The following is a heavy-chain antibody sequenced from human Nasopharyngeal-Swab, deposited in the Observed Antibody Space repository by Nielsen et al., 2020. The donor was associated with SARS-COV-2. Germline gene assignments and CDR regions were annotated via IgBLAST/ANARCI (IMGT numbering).Heavy chain of an antibody. J-gene: IGHJ6*02. Sequence: GESLKISCAASGFTFTRYAMNWVRQAPGKGLEWVSVTEIGGITHYADSVKGRFTISRDNSKNSLFLQMSSLRDEDTAVYYCAKGGSPSASYYYYGMDVWGQGTRVTVSS. CDR1: GFTFTRYA. CDR2: TEIGGIT. CDR3: AKGGSPSASYYYYGMDV. V-gene: IGHV3-23*01.